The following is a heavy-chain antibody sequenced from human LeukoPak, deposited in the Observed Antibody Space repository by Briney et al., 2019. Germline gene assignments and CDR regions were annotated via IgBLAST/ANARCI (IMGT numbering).Heavy chain of an antibody. CDR3: ARVRPGHYFDY. Sequence: GGSLRLSCTASGFTFSIYWMSWVRQAPGKGLEGVASIKEDGSEEHCVDSVKGRFTISRDNARNSVHVQMNSLRAEDTAVYFCARVRPGHYFDYWGQGALVTVSS. J-gene: IGHJ4*02. D-gene: IGHD6-6*01. CDR2: IKEDGSEE. V-gene: IGHV3-7*01. CDR1: GFTFSIYW.